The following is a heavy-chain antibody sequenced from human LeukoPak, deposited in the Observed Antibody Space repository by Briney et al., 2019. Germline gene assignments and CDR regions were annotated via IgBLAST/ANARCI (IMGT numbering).Heavy chain of an antibody. CDR3: ARGFNDFWSGYYKGYYMDV. V-gene: IGHV1-8*01. J-gene: IGHJ6*03. Sequence: ASVKVSCKASGYTFTSYDINWVRQATGQGLEWMGWMNPNSGNTGYAQKFQGRVTMTRNTSISTAYMELSSLRSEDTAVYYCARGFNDFWSGYYKGYYMDVWGKGTTVTVSS. CDR1: GYTFTSYD. D-gene: IGHD3-3*01. CDR2: MNPNSGNT.